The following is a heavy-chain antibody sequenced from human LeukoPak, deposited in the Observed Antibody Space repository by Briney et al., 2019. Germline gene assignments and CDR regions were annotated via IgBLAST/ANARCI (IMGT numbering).Heavy chain of an antibody. Sequence: GGSLRLSCAASGFTFSIYAMHWVRQAPGKGLVWVSRINSDGSSTSYADSVKGRFSISRDNSKNTLYLQMNSLRAEDTAVYYCARVSAYYDFWSAYLDYWGQGTLVTVSS. V-gene: IGHV3-74*01. CDR3: ARVSAYYDFWSAYLDY. CDR1: GFTFSIYA. CDR2: INSDGSST. D-gene: IGHD3-3*01. J-gene: IGHJ4*02.